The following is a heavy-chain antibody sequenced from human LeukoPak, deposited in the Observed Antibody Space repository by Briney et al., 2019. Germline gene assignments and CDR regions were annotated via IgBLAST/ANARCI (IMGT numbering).Heavy chain of an antibody. Sequence: GGSLRLSCAASGFMFNSYVMSWVRQAPGKGLECVSAINGGGGNTYYADSVKGRFTISRDNSKNMVYLQMNSLRADDTAVYYCAKSVVVITFRFDDWGQGALVTVSS. J-gene: IGHJ4*02. V-gene: IGHV3-23*01. D-gene: IGHD2-15*01. CDR3: AKSVVVITFRFDD. CDR1: GFMFNSYV. CDR2: INGGGGNT.